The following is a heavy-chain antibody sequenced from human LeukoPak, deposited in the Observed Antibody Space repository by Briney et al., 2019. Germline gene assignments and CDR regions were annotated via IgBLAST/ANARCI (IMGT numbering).Heavy chain of an antibody. J-gene: IGHJ1*01. CDR2: IRYDGSNK. CDR3: AKLLAPHTGEPYDFWSGSQGTEYFQH. Sequence: TGGSLRLSCAASGFTFSSYGMHWVRQAPGKGLEWVAFIRYDGSNKYYADSVKGRFTISRDNSKNTLYLQMNSLRAEDTAVYYCAKLLAPHTGEPYDFWSGSQGTEYFQHWGQGTLVTVSS. D-gene: IGHD3-3*01. V-gene: IGHV3-30*02. CDR1: GFTFSSYG.